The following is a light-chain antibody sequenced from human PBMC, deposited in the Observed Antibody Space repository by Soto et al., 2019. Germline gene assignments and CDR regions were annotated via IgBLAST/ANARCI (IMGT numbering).Light chain of an antibody. CDR1: QNIGTN. CDR2: AAS. J-gene: IGKJ1*01. V-gene: IGKV3-15*01. Sequence: EIVMTQSPATLSVSPGERATLSCRASQNIGTNLAWFQQKPGQAPRLLSYAASIRATDFPDRFSGSGSGTEFTHTISGLQSDDFAVYFCEQYKIWPPWTFGHGTKVEIK. CDR3: EQYKIWPPWT.